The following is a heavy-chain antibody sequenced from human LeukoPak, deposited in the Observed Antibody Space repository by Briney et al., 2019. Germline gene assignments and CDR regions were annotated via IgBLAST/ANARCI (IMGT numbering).Heavy chain of an antibody. Sequence: PSQTLSLTCTVSGGSISSGDYYWSWIRQPPGKGLEWIGYIYYSGSTYYNPSLKSRVTISVDTSKNQFSLNLSSVTAADTAVYYCARVELYYYGMDVWGQGNTVTVSS. D-gene: IGHD1-1*01. CDR1: GGSISSGDYY. J-gene: IGHJ6*01. CDR3: ARVELYYYGMDV. V-gene: IGHV4-30-4*01. CDR2: IYYSGST.